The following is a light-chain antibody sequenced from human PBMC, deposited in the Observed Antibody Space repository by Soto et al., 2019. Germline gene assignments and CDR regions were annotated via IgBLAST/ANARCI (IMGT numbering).Light chain of an antibody. Sequence: EIVMTQSPATLSVSPGERVTLSCRASQSVSHNLAWYQQKPVPAPRLLIYGASNRATGIPARFSGSGSGTEFTLTISSLQSEDSAVYYCQQCNNWPALTFGGGTKLEIK. CDR2: GAS. CDR1: QSVSHN. CDR3: QQCNNWPALT. V-gene: IGKV3-15*01. J-gene: IGKJ4*01.